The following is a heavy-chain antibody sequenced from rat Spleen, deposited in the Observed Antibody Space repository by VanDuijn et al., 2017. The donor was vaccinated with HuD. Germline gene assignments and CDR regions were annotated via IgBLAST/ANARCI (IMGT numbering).Heavy chain of an antibody. CDR2: ISIGGSST. CDR3: ATGGGIDY. V-gene: IGHV5-46*01. J-gene: IGHJ2*01. Sequence: EVQLVESGGGLVQPGRSLKLSCAASGFTFSSFPMAWVRQAPKKGLEWVASISIGGSSTYYRDSVKGRFSISRDDAKSTLYLQMDSLRSEDTATYYCATGGGIDYWGQGVMVTVSS. D-gene: IGHD1-11*01. CDR1: GFTFSSFP.